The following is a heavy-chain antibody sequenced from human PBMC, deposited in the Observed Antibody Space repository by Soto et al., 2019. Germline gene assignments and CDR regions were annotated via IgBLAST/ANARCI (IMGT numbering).Heavy chain of an antibody. J-gene: IGHJ4*02. V-gene: IGHV3-21*01. D-gene: IGHD6-6*01. CDR2: ISSSSSYI. CDR1: GFTFSGYS. Sequence: PGGSLRLSCAASGFTFSGYSMNWVRQAPGKGLEWVSSISSSSSYIYYADSVKGRFTISRDNAKNSLYLQMNSLRAEDTAVYYCARGRHSSSPPFDYWGQGTLVTVSS. CDR3: ARGRHSSSPPFDY.